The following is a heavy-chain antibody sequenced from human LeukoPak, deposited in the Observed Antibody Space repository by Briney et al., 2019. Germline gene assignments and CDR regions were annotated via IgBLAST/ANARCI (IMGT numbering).Heavy chain of an antibody. Sequence: SETLSLTCTVSGGSISSYYWSWIRQPPGKGLEWIGYIYYSGSTNYNPSLKSRVSISVDTSKNQFSLKLSSVTAADTAVYYCARVNPYYDSSGYYYFDYWGQGTQVTVSS. CDR3: ARVNPYYDSSGYYYFDY. J-gene: IGHJ4*02. CDR1: GGSISSYY. CDR2: IYYSGST. V-gene: IGHV4-59*01. D-gene: IGHD3-22*01.